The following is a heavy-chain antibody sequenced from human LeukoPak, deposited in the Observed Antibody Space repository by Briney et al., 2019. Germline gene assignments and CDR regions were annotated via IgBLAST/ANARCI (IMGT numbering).Heavy chain of an antibody. V-gene: IGHV3-23*01. J-gene: IGHJ4*02. CDR2: ISGSGGST. CDR3: ARFITMIVVVPFDY. Sequence: GGTLRLSCAASGFTFSSYGMSWVRQAPGKGLEWVSAISGSGGSTYYADSVKGRFTISRDNAKNSLYLQMNSLRAEDTAVYYCARFITMIVVVPFDYWGQGTLVTVSS. D-gene: IGHD3-22*01. CDR1: GFTFSSYG.